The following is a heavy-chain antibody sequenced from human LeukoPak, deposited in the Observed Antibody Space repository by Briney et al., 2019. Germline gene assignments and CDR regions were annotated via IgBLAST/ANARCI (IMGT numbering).Heavy chain of an antibody. J-gene: IGHJ4*02. Sequence: PRGSLRLSCAASGFTFSSDGIHWVRQAPGKGLGWVAVIWYGGSVKYYAASVKGRFTISTDNSKNTLYLQMNSLRAEDTAVYYCARDGCSGGSCYGIDYWGQGTLVTVSS. CDR1: GFTFSSDG. V-gene: IGHV3-33*01. CDR2: IWYGGSVK. D-gene: IGHD2-15*01. CDR3: ARDGCSGGSCYGIDY.